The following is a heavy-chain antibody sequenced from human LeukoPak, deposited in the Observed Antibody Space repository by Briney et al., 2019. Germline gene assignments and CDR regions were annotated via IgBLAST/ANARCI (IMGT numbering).Heavy chain of an antibody. CDR3: ARDWAVTPRYFDL. CDR2: IKPDGSDK. J-gene: IGHJ2*01. V-gene: IGHV3-7*01. CDR1: GFTFSSYW. D-gene: IGHD4-17*01. Sequence: GGSLRLSCAASGFTFSSYWMSWVRQAPGKGLEWVANIKPDGSDKYYVDSVKGRFTISRDNAKNSLYLQMNSLRAEDTAVYYCARDWAVTPRYFDLWGRGTLVTVSS.